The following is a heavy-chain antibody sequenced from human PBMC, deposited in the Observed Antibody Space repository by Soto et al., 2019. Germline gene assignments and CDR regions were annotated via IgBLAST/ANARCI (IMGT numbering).Heavy chain of an antibody. D-gene: IGHD4-4*01. CDR2: IGTAGDT. CDR1: GFTFSSYD. Sequence: GGSLRLSCAASGFTFSSYDMHWVRQATGKGLEWVSAIGTAGDTYYPGSVKGRFTISRENAKNSLYLQMNSLRAGDTAVYYCAIVYSNPYYYYGMDVWGQGSSVPVSS. CDR3: AIVYSNPYYYYGMDV. J-gene: IGHJ6*02. V-gene: IGHV3-13*01.